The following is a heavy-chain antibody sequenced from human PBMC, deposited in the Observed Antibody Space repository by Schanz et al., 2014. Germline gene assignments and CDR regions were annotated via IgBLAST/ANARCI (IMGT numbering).Heavy chain of an antibody. CDR3: AKAYSSGWYDLDY. CDR1: GFTFSNYA. D-gene: IGHD6-19*01. V-gene: IGHV3-23*04. J-gene: IGHJ4*02. CDR2: IRGSGGST. Sequence: VQLVESGGGLAQPGGSLRLSCAASGFTFSNYAMNWVRQAPGKGLKWVSGIRGSGGSTYYADSVKGRFTISRDNSKNTLYLRMNSLRVEDTAVYYCAKAYSSGWYDLDYWGQGTLVTVSS.